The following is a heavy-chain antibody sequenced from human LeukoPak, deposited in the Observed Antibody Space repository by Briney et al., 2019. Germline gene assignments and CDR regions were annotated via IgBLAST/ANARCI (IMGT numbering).Heavy chain of an antibody. J-gene: IGHJ4*02. CDR3: ARPMTYDY. CDR1: GGSFSDCY. CDR2: INHSGST. V-gene: IGHV4-34*01. Sequence: SETLSLTCAVYGGSFSDCYWSWIRQPPGKGLEWIGEINHSGSTNYNPSLKSRVTISVDTSKNQFSLKLSSVTAADTAVYYCARPMTYDYWGQGTLVTVSS. D-gene: IGHD2-21*02.